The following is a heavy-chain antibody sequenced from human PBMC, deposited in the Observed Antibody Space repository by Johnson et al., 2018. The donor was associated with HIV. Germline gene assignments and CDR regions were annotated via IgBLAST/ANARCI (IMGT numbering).Heavy chain of an antibody. Sequence: VQLVESGGGLIQPGGSLRLSCAASGFTVSSNYMSWVRQAPGKGLEWVSVIYTDDSIYYADSVKGRFTISRDNSKNTLYLQMNSLRAGDSAVYYCARVGGSWMLDAFDIWGQGTVVTVSS. CDR3: ARVGGSWMLDAFDI. V-gene: IGHV3-66*03. CDR2: IYTDDSI. J-gene: IGHJ3*02. D-gene: IGHD3-10*01. CDR1: GFTVSSNY.